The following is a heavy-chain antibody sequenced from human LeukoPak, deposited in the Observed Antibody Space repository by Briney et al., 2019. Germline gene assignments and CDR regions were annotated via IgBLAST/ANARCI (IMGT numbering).Heavy chain of an antibody. D-gene: IGHD2-2*01. CDR3: ARRFRVPAAYFDY. CDR1: GGSISSYY. Sequence: PSETLSLTCTVSGGSISSYYWSWIRQPPGKGLEWIGYIYYSGSTNYNPSLKSRVTISVDTSKNQFSLKLSSVTAADTAVYYCARRFRVPAAYFDYWGQGTLVTVSS. J-gene: IGHJ4*02. CDR2: IYYSGST. V-gene: IGHV4-59*12.